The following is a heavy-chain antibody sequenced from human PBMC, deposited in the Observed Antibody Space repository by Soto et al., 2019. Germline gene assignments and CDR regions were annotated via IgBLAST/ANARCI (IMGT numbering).Heavy chain of an antibody. V-gene: IGHV1-8*01. CDR1: ENTFTNYD. CDR3: SRSEVGDYMDV. Sequence: QAQLEQSGAEVKEPGASVKVSCKASENTFTNYDIIWVRQAPGQGLEWMGWLNPNNGNTGYAPKFRGRVTMTRDHSKRTAFMEMSSLRAEDTAVYYCSRSEVGDYMDVWGKGTTVTVSS. CDR2: LNPNNGNT. J-gene: IGHJ6*03. D-gene: IGHD3-3*01.